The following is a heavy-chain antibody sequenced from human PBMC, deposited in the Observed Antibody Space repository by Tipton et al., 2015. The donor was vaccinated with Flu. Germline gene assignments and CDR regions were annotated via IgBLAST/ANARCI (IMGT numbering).Heavy chain of an antibody. D-gene: IGHD3-22*01. CDR1: GGSIRSSSYY. J-gene: IGHJ4*02. CDR3: ARDDSGFNDY. CDR2: MLYGGST. V-gene: IGHV4-39*07. Sequence: LRLSCTVSGGSIRSSSYYWGWIRQPPGKGPEWIGSMLYGGSTYYNPSLESRVTISLDTTKNQFSLKLSSVTAADTAVYYCARDDSGFNDYWGPGTLVTVSS.